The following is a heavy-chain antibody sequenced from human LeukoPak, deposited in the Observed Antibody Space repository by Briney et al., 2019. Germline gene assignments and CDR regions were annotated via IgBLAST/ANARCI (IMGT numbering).Heavy chain of an antibody. D-gene: IGHD1-26*01. J-gene: IGHJ3*02. V-gene: IGHV1-18*01. CDR2: ISAYNGNT. CDR3: ARSRRGIVGADDAFDI. Sequence: GASVKVSCKASGYTFTSYGISWVRQAPGQGLEWMGWISAYNGNTNYAQKLQGRVTMTTDTSTSTAYMELRSLRSDDTAVYYCARSRRGIVGADDAFDIWGQGTMVTVSS. CDR1: GYTFTSYG.